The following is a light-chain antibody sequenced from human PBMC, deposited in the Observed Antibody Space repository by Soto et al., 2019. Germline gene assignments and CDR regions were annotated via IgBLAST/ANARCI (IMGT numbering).Light chain of an antibody. V-gene: IGKV1-39*01. CDR1: LSISRF. J-gene: IGKJ4*01. Sequence: DIPMTQCPSSVFGSXGDRVTISCRSSLSISRFLNRYQQKPGIAPKLXXYAASTLQSGGPSRFSGSGSGTDFTRPISSLQPEDFATYYCQQLDTFLLTFGGGTKVDIK. CDR2: AAS. CDR3: QQLDTFLLT.